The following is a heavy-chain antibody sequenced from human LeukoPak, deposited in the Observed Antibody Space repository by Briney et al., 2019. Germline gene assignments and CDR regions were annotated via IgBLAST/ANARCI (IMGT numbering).Heavy chain of an antibody. CDR1: GYTFTSYA. D-gene: IGHD2-21*02. CDR3: AKDGAGHIVVVTDIEDYYYGMDV. V-gene: IGHV1-3*02. J-gene: IGHJ6*02. Sequence: GASVKVSCKASGYTFTSYAMHWVRQAPGQRLEWMGWSNAGNGNTKYSQEFQGRVSITRDTSASAAYMELSSLRSEDTAVYYCAKDGAGHIVVVTDIEDYYYGMDVWGQGTTVTVSS. CDR2: SNAGNGNT.